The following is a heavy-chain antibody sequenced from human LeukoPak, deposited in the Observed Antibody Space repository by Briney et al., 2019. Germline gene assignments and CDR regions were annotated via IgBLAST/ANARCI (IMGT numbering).Heavy chain of an antibody. V-gene: IGHV4-39*01. CDR1: GGSISSSRDY. Sequence: SETLSLTCIVSGGSISSSRDYWAWIRQPPGKGLEWIANIYYSGSTYYSPSLKSRVIISVDTSKNQFSLKLSSVTAADTAVYYCARLGDMVRETWGQGTLVTVSS. D-gene: IGHD3-10*01. CDR2: IYYSGST. J-gene: IGHJ5*02. CDR3: ARLGDMVRET.